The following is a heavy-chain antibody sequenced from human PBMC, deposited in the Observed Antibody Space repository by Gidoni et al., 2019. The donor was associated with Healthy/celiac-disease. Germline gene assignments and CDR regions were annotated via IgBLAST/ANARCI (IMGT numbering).Heavy chain of an antibody. V-gene: IGHV4-31*03. CDR3: ARGGAAAGTGNEY. Sequence: QVQLQESGPGLVKPSQTLSLPCTVSGGSISSGGYYWSWLRQHPGKGLEWIGYIYYSGSTYYNPSLKSRVTISVDTSKNQFSLKLSSVTAADTAVYYCARGGAAAGTGNEYWGQGTLVTVSS. J-gene: IGHJ4*02. CDR1: GGSISSGGYY. D-gene: IGHD6-13*01. CDR2: IYYSGST.